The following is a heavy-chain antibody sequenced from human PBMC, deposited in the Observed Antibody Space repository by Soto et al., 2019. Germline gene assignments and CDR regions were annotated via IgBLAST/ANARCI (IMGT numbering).Heavy chain of an antibody. J-gene: IGHJ4*02. CDR1: GFTFSSYA. D-gene: IGHD3-10*01. Sequence: EVQLVESGGGLVQPGGSLRLSCSASGFTFSSYAMHWVRQAPGKGLEYVSAISSNGGSTYYADSVKGRFTISRDNSKKTLYLQMSSVRAEGTAVYYCVKPGMCSYYFDYWGQGTLVTVSS. V-gene: IGHV3-64D*06. CDR3: VKPGMCSYYFDY. CDR2: ISSNGGST.